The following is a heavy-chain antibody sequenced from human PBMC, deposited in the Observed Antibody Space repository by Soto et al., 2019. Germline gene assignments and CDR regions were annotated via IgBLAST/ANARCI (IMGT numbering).Heavy chain of an antibody. CDR3: ARGVPEPNYYDSSGYHY. D-gene: IGHD3-22*01. CDR1: GFTVSSNY. V-gene: IGHV3-66*01. CDR2: IYSGGST. Sequence: GGSLRLSCAASGFTVSSNYMSWVRQAPGKGLEWVSVIYSGGSTYYADSVKGRFTISRDNSKNTLYLQMNSLRAEDTAVYYCARGVPEPNYYDSSGYHYWGQGTLVTAPQ. J-gene: IGHJ4*02.